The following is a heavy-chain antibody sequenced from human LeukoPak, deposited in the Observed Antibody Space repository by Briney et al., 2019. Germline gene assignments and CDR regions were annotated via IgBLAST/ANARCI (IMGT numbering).Heavy chain of an antibody. V-gene: IGHV4-59*01. Sequence: SETLSLTCTVSGGFMSIYYWSWIRQPPGKGLEWIGYIYYSGSTNYNPSLKSRVTISVDTSKNQFSLKLSSVTAADTAVYYCARDPPWSSGWYGLGYWGQGTLATVSS. CDR1: GGFMSIYY. D-gene: IGHD6-19*01. CDR2: IYYSGST. CDR3: ARDPPWSSGWYGLGY. J-gene: IGHJ4*02.